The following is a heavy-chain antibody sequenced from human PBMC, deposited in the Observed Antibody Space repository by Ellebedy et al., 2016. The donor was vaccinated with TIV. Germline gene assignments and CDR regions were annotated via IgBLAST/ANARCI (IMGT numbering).Heavy chain of an antibody. CDR3: ARTALWFGGGDGMDV. CDR1: GGSISSYY. Sequence: SETLSLTXTVSGGSISSYYWSWIRQPPGKGLEWIGYIYYSGSTNYNPSLKSRVTISVDTSKNQFSLKLSSVTAADTAVYYCARTALWFGGGDGMDVWGQGTTVTVSS. D-gene: IGHD3-10*01. J-gene: IGHJ6*02. V-gene: IGHV4-59*01. CDR2: IYYSGST.